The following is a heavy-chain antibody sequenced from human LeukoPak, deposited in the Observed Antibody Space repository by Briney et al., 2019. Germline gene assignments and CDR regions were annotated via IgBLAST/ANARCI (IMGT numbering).Heavy chain of an antibody. CDR1: GYTFTGYY. D-gene: IGHD1-26*01. CDR3: VCGSYASDDAFDI. V-gene: IGHV1-2*02. J-gene: IGHJ3*02. CDR2: INPNSGGT. Sequence: ASVKVSCKASGYTFTGYYMHWVRQAPGQGIEWMGWINPNSGGTNYAQKFQGRVTMTRDTSISTAYMELSRLRSDDTAVYYCVCGSYASDDAFDIWGQGTMVTVSS.